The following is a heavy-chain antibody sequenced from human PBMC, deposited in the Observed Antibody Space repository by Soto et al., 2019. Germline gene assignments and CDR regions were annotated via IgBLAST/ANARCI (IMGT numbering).Heavy chain of an antibody. J-gene: IGHJ4*02. V-gene: IGHV3-30-3*01. CDR2: ISYDGSNK. CDR3: ARDYLQENPRGLVG. Sequence: QVQLVESGGGVVQPGGSLRLSCAASGFTFNIYAMHWVRQAPGKGLEWVAVISYDGSNKYYGDSVKGRFTISRDNSKNTLYLQMNSLTAEDTAVSYCARDYLQENPRGLVGWGQGTLVTVSS. CDR1: GFTFNIYA. D-gene: IGHD2-21*01.